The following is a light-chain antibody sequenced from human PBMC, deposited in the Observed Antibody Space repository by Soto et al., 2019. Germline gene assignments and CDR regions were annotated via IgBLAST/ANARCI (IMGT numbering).Light chain of an antibody. Sequence: IVLTQSPATLSLSPGERATLSCRASQSVSSYLAWYQQKPGQAPRLLIYDASNRATGIPARFSGSGSGTDFTLTISNLEPEDFAVHYCQQRSNWPPLYTFGQGTKLEIK. J-gene: IGKJ2*01. CDR2: DAS. V-gene: IGKV3-11*01. CDR1: QSVSSY. CDR3: QQRSNWPPLYT.